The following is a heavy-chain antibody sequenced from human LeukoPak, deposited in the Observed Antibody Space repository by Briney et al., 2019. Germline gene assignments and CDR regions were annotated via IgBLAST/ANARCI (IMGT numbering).Heavy chain of an antibody. Sequence: SETLSLTCAVYGGSFSGYYWSWIRQPPGKGLEWIGEINHSGSTNYNPSLKSRVTTSVDTSKNQFSLKLSSVTAADTAVYYCARLNTSPSFDYWGQGTLVTVSS. CDR1: GGSFSGYY. D-gene: IGHD2-2*01. CDR3: ARLNTSPSFDY. V-gene: IGHV4-34*01. J-gene: IGHJ4*02. CDR2: INHSGST.